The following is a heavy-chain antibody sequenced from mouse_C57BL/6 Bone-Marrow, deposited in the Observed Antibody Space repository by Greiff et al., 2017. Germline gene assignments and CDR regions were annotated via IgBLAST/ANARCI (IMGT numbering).Heavy chain of an antibody. CDR1: GFNIKDDY. CDR3: TIFYYYGSIYCYWYFDV. Sequence: VHVKQSGAELVRPGASVKLSCTASGFNIKDDYMHWVKQRPEQGLEWIGWIDPENGDTEYASKFQGKATITADTSSNTAYLQLSSLTSEDTAVYYCTIFYYYGSIYCYWYFDVWGTGTTVTVSS. V-gene: IGHV14-4*01. J-gene: IGHJ1*03. CDR2: IDPENGDT. D-gene: IGHD1-1*01.